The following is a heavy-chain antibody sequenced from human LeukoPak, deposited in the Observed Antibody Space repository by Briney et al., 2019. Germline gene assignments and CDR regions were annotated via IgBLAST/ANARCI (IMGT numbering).Heavy chain of an antibody. CDR1: GYTVTGYY. CDR2: INPNSGGT. Sequence: ASVKVSCKASGYTVTGYYMHWVRQAPGQGLEWMGRINPNSGGTNYEQKFQGRVTMTRDTSISTAYMELSRLRSDDTAVYYCARTSGYDSHDAFDIWGQGTMVTVSS. J-gene: IGHJ3*02. CDR3: ARTSGYDSHDAFDI. D-gene: IGHD5-12*01. V-gene: IGHV1-2*06.